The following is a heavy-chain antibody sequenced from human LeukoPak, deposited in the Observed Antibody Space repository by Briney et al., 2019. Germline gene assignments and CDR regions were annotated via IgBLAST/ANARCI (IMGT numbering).Heavy chain of an antibody. CDR2: IYSGGST. J-gene: IGHJ4*02. CDR1: GFTVSSNY. D-gene: IGHD3-3*01. V-gene: IGHV3-53*01. Sequence: GGSLRLSCAASGFTVSSNYMSWVRQAPGKGLEWVSVIYSGGSTYYADSVKGRFTISRDNSKNTLYLQMNSLRAEDTAVYYCARLMYYDFWSGYCNDYWGQGTLVTVSS. CDR3: ARLMYYDFWSGYCNDY.